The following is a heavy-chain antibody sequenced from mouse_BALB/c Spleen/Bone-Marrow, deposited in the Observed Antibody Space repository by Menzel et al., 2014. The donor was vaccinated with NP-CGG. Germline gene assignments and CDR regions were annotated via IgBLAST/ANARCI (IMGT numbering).Heavy chain of an antibody. J-gene: IGHJ2*01. CDR3: ARDLYYYGFDY. CDR1: GFSLTDYG. Sequence: QVQLKESGPGLAAPSQSLSITCTVSGFSLTDYGVNWVRQPPGKNLEWLGMIWGDGSTDYNSALKSRLSISKDNSQSQVFLKMNSLETDDTARYYCARDLYYYGFDYWGQGTTLTVSS. V-gene: IGHV2-6-7*01. D-gene: IGHD1-1*01. CDR2: IWGDGST.